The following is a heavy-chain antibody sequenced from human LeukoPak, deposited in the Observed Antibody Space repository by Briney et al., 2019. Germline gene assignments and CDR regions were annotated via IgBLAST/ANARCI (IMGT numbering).Heavy chain of an antibody. D-gene: IGHD1-26*01. J-gene: IGHJ4*02. V-gene: IGHV3-21*01. CDR2: ISSSSSYI. CDR1: GFTFSSYN. CDR3: ARDLSVGAKPDLGFDY. Sequence: GGSLRLSCAASGFTFSSYNMNWVRQAPGKELEWVSSISSSSSYIYYADSVKGRFTISRDNAKNSLYLQMISLRAEDTAVYYCARDLSVGAKPDLGFDYWGQGTLVTVSS.